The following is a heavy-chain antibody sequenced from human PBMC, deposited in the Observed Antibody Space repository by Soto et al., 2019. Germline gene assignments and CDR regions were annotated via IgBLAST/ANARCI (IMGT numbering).Heavy chain of an antibody. J-gene: IGHJ4*02. V-gene: IGHV3-33*01. CDR2: IWYDGSKK. CDR3: ARTDDYGDYAPGGY. CDR1: GFGFSSYG. Sequence: QVQLVESGGGVVQPGRSLRLSCAASGFGFSSYGMHWVRQAPGKGLEWLAVIWYDGSKKYYADSVKGRFTVSRDNSENTLYLQMNSLTAEDTAVYYCARTDDYGDYAPGGYWGQGTLLIVSS. D-gene: IGHD4-17*01.